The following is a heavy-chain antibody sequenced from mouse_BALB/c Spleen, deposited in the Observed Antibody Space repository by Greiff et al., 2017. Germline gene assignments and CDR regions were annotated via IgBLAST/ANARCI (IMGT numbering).Heavy chain of an antibody. CDR1: GFTFSSYT. V-gene: IGHV5-6-4*01. CDR3: TRGESMDY. CDR2: ISSGGSYT. J-gene: IGHJ4*01. Sequence: EVKLEESGGGLVKPGGSLKLSCAASGFTFSSYTMSWVRQTPEKRLEWVATISSGGSYTYYPDSVKGRFTISRDNAKNTLYLQMSSLKSEDTAMYYCTRGESMDYWGQGTSVTVSS.